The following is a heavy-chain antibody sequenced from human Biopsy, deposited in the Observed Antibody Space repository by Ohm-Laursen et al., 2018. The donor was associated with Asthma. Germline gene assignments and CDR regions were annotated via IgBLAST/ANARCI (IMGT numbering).Heavy chain of an antibody. V-gene: IGHV1-3*04. J-gene: IGHJ1*01. CDR1: GYNFISFA. Sequence: SVKVSCNASGYNFISFAIHWVRQAPGQRLEWMGWVNTGNGDTKYSQKFQGRVTITRDTSASTAYMELRSLRSEDTATYYCARTYYDFLTGQVKDVFGVWGQGSLVTVSS. CDR2: VNTGNGDT. CDR3: ARTYYDFLTGQVKDVFGV. D-gene: IGHD3-9*01.